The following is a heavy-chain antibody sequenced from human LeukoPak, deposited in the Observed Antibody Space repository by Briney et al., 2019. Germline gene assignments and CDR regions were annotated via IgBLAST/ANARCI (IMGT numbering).Heavy chain of an antibody. D-gene: IGHD5-18*01. J-gene: IGHJ4*02. V-gene: IGHV3-23*01. CDR3: AKDRTWIQLWLGRFRGEGFDY. CDR1: GFTLRSYA. Sequence: PGGSLRLSCVASGFTLRSYAVSWVRQAPGKGLQWVSSLGISGDYTWYAGSVKGRFTISRDNSKNTLYLQMNSLRAEDTAVYYCAKDRTWIQLWLGRFRGEGFDYWGQGTLVTVSS. CDR2: LGISGDYT.